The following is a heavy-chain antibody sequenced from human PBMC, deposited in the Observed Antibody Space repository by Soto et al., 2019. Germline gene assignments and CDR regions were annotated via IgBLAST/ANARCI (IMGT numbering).Heavy chain of an antibody. Sequence: SENLCLTCAVNGGSFREYYWSWLRQPPGKGLEWIGEINQSGTTHYNPSLKRRINISIDTSKNQFSLNLNSVTAADTATYYCARDIITVIGGEIYYHVVMAFRGQGSTVTVSS. V-gene: IGHV4-34*01. CDR3: ARDIITVIGGEIYYHVVMAF. D-gene: IGHD3-10*01. CDR2: INQSGTT. J-gene: IGHJ6*02. CDR1: GGSFREYY.